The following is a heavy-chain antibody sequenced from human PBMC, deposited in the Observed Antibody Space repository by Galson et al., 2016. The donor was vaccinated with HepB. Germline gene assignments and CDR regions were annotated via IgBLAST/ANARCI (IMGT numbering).Heavy chain of an antibody. J-gene: IGHJ4*02. CDR2: ISAYTGDT. CDR3: ARSAAVASKNFDY. V-gene: IGHV1-18*01. D-gene: IGHD6-19*01. Sequence: SVKVSCKASGYTFTSYGISWVRQAPGQGLEWMGWISAYTGDTNYAQRLQGRVTMTTDTSTSTAYMELRSLRSDDTTVYYCARSAAVASKNFDYWGQGTLVTVSS. CDR1: GYTFTSYG.